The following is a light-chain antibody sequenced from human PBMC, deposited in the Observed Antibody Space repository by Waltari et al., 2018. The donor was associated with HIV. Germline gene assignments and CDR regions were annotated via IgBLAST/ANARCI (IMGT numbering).Light chain of an antibody. CDR1: LLPKQY. V-gene: IGLV3-25*03. CDR2: KDN. J-gene: IGLJ1*01. Sequence: SFELTQPLSMSVSPGQTARITCSEDLLPKQYVHWYHQRAGQAPVLLIYKDNERPSGIPERFSGSSSGTTVTLTISGVQAEDEADYYCLSTDITGTSYVFGSGTKVTVI. CDR3: LSTDITGTSYV.